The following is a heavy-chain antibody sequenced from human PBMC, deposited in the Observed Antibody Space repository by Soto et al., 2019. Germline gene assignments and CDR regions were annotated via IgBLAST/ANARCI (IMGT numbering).Heavy chain of an antibody. Sequence: QVQLVQSGAELKKPGASVKVSCKASGYTFSNYDMNWVRQATGQGPEWIGWVNPNNGDTGYAQKFQGRVTLTTDISTTTVYMELTSLRSEDTAIYYCAKVSRKGSAIDFDYWGQGTLITVSS. CDR1: GYTFSNYD. V-gene: IGHV1-8*01. CDR3: AKVSRKGSAIDFDY. J-gene: IGHJ4*02. D-gene: IGHD3-10*01. CDR2: VNPNNGDT.